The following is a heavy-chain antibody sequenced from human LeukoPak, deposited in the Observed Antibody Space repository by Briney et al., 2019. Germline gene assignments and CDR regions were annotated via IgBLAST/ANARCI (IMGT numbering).Heavy chain of an antibody. CDR1: GFTFSSHA. D-gene: IGHD5-24*01. V-gene: IGHV3-64D*06. CDR2: ISSNGGST. CDR3: VKDGRMATITYNDLFDY. J-gene: IGHJ4*02. Sequence: GGSLRLSCSVSGFTFSSHATPWVRQAPGKGLEYVSAISSNGGSTYYADSVKGRFTISRDNSKNTLYLQMSSLRAEDTAVYYCVKDGRMATITYNDLFDYWGQGTLVTVSS.